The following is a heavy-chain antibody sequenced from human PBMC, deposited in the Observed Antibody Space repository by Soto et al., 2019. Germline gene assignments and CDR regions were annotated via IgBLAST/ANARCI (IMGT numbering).Heavy chain of an antibody. CDR3: AKEGLAYYGSGGGFDP. J-gene: IGHJ5*02. D-gene: IGHD3-10*01. CDR1: GFTFSSYA. CDR2: ISGSGGST. Sequence: GGSLRLSCAASGFTFSSYAMSWVRQAPGKGLEWVSAISGSGGSTYYADSVKGRFTISRDNSKNTLYLQMNSLRAEDTAVYYCAKEGLAYYGSGGGFDPWGQGTLVTVSS. V-gene: IGHV3-23*01.